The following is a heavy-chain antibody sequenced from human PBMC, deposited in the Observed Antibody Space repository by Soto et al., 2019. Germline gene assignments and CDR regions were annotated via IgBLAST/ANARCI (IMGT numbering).Heavy chain of an antibody. CDR1: GFTFTNYW. Sequence: GGSLRLSCAASGFTFTNYWMHWVRQVPGKGLVWVSRIDGVWTCTSYSDSVRGRFTISRDNAENTLYLQMNSLRAEDTAVYYCTTVCEYWGKGNPVTVSS. D-gene: IGHD2-21*01. CDR3: TTVCEY. CDR2: IDGVWTCT. J-gene: IGHJ1*01. V-gene: IGHV3-74*01.